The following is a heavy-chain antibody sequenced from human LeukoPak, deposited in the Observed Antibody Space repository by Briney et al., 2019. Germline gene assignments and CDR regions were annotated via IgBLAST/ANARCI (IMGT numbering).Heavy chain of an antibody. V-gene: IGHV5-51*01. D-gene: IGHD3-22*01. CDR2: IYPGDSDT. CDR1: GYSFTSYW. Sequence: GESLKVSCKGSGYSFTSYWIGWVRQMPGKGLEWMGIIYPGDSDTRYSPSFQGQVTISADKSISTAFLQWSSLKASDTAMYYCARLSYDSSDFHYMDVWGKGTTVTISS. J-gene: IGHJ6*03. CDR3: ARLSYDSSDFHYMDV.